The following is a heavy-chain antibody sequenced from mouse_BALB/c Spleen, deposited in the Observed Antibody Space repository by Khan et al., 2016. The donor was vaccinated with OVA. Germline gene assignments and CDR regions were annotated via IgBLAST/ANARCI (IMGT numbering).Heavy chain of an antibody. D-gene: IGHD2-3*01. CDR3: ARDGSRYNYAMDY. CDR1: GYSITSDYA. J-gene: IGHJ4*01. Sequence: VQLQQSGPGLVKPSQSLSLTCTVTGYSITSDYAWNWIRQFPGNKLEWMGYIRYSGSTNYNPALKSRISFTRDTSKNQSFLQLNSVTTEDTATYYCARDGSRYNYAMDYWGQGTSVTVSS. CDR2: IRYSGST. V-gene: IGHV3-2*02.